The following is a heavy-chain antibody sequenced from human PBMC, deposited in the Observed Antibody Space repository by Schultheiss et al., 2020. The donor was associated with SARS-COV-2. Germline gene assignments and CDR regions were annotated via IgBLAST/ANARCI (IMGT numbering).Heavy chain of an antibody. CDR3: AKDFYGSPNFFDN. D-gene: IGHD1-26*01. CDR1: GFTFSNYA. V-gene: IGHV3-23*01. J-gene: IGHJ4*02. Sequence: GGSLRLSCAASGFTFSNYAMSWVRQAPGKGLEWVSSISGSGGDTRYADSVKGRFTISRDNSKNTLYLQMNSLRVEDTAVYYCAKDFYGSPNFFDNWGQGTLVTVSS. CDR2: ISGSGGDT.